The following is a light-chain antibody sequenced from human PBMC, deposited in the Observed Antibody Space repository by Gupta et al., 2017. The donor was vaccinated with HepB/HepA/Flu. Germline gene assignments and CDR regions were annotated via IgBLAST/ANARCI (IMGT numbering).Light chain of an antibody. CDR2: RDI. J-gene: IGLJ1*01. V-gene: IGLV1-44*01. Sequence: QSVLTHPPSASGPPGQTLTLSRYRSSSNVGSNIVNWYQNFPAKAPKLLIYRDIKRPSGVFARFSSAKSCASASLAISGLQSEDEADYYCGAWDDSLHGFYVFGTGTKVSV. CDR3: GAWDDSLHGFYV. CDR1: SSNVGSNI.